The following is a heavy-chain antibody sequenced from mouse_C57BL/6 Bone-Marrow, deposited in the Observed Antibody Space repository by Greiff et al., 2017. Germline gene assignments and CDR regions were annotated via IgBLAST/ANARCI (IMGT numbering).Heavy chain of an antibody. CDR2: ISSGGSYT. V-gene: IGHV5-6*01. CDR1: GFTFSSYG. Sequence: EVKLMESGGDLVKPGGSLKLSCAASGFTFSSYGMSWVRQTPDKRLEWVATISSGGSYTYYPDSVKGRFTISRDNAKNTLYLQMSSLKSEDTAMYYCARPLYDGLFAYWGQGTLVTVSA. D-gene: IGHD2-3*01. J-gene: IGHJ3*01. CDR3: ARPLYDGLFAY.